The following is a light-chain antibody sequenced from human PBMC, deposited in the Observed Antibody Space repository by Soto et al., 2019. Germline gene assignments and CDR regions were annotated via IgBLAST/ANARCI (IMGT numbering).Light chain of an antibody. CDR1: RSLLFSDGNTY. Sequence: DVVMTQSPLSLPVTLGQPASISCRSSRSLLFSDGNTYLNWFHQRPGQSPRRLIYMFSNRDSGVPDRVSGSASGTDFTLKISRVEAEDVGVYYCLQATHWPVTFGQGTKVEIK. J-gene: IGKJ1*01. CDR2: MFS. CDR3: LQATHWPVT. V-gene: IGKV2-30*01.